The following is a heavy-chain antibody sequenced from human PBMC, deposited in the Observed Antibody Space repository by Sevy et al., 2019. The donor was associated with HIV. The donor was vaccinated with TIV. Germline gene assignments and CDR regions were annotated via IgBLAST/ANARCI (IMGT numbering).Heavy chain of an antibody. Sequence: SETLSLTCTVSGGSINSGGYSWSWIRQHPGKGLEWIGYIYNSGSTYYNPSLKSRVTISMDTSENQFHLTLTSVTAADTAIYYCVTHHSTTWSLQYAFDIWGRGTMVTVSS. D-gene: IGHD4-4*01. CDR2: IYNSGST. CDR3: VTHHSTTWSLQYAFDI. CDR1: GGSINSGGYS. J-gene: IGHJ3*02. V-gene: IGHV4-31*03.